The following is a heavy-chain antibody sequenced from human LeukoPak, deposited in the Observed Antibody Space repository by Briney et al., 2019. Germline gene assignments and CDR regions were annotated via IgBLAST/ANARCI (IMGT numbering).Heavy chain of an antibody. D-gene: IGHD6-13*01. Sequence: ASVKVSCKTSGYTFTRFGLTWVRQVPGQGLEWMGWISAYNGNTNYAQKFQGRVTTTTDTSTSTAYMELRSLRSDDTAVYYCARGPADSSSWYLDYWGQGTLVTVSS. CDR3: ARGPADSSSWYLDY. J-gene: IGHJ4*02. CDR1: GYTFTRFG. CDR2: ISAYNGNT. V-gene: IGHV1-18*01.